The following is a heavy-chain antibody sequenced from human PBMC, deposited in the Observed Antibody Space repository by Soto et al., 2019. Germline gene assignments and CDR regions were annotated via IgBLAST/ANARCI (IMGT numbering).Heavy chain of an antibody. D-gene: IGHD3-10*01. CDR1: GFTFDDYT. CDR2: ISWDGGST. J-gene: IGHJ6*02. Sequence: GGSLRLSCAASGFTFDDYTMHWVRQAPGKGLEWVSLISWDGGSTYYADSVKGRFTISRDNSKNSLYLQMNSLRTEDTALYYCAKDISDRSYYYYGMDVWGQGTTVTVSS. CDR3: AKDISDRSYYYYGMDV. V-gene: IGHV3-43*01.